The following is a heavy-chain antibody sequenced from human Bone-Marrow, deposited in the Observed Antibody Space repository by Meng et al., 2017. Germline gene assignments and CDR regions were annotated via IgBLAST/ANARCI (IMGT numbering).Heavy chain of an antibody. V-gene: IGHV6-1*01. CDR2: TYYRSKWYT. Sequence: QVQLQPSGPRLVNLSQTLSLTSAIAGDSVSSNSAAWHWIRQSPSRCLEWLGRTYYRSKWYTDYAVSVKSRITINPDTSKNQFSLQLNSVTPEDTAVYYCARGDYSSSPSFWGQGTLVTVSS. CDR3: ARGDYSSSPSF. CDR1: GDSVSSNSAA. D-gene: IGHD3-22*01. J-gene: IGHJ4*02.